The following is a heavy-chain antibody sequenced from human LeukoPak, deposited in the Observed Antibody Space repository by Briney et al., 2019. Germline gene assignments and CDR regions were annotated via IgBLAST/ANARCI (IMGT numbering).Heavy chain of an antibody. CDR1: GYTFTTYY. CDR2: INPSGGST. J-gene: IGHJ5*02. V-gene: IGHV1-46*01. Sequence: ASVKVSCKASGYTFTTYYMHWVRQAPGQGLEWVGIINPSGGSTNYARKFQGRVTMTRDTSTSTVYMDLSSLRSEDTPVYYCARGLDCRGGNCALFSWGEGTLVTVSS. D-gene: IGHD2-15*01. CDR3: ARGLDCRGGNCALFS.